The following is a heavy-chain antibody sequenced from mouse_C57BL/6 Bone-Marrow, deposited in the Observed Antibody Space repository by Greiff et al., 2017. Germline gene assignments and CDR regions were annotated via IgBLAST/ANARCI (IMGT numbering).Heavy chain of an antibody. CDR2: ISNGGGST. D-gene: IGHD1-1*01. CDR1: GFTFSDYY. CDR3: ARGGFTTVVAHGYFDV. J-gene: IGHJ1*03. V-gene: IGHV5-12*01. Sequence: EVQVVESGGGLVQPGGSLKLSCAASGFTFSDYYMYWVRQTPEKRLEWVAYISNGGGSTYYPDTVKGRFTISRDNAKNTLYLQMSRLKSEDTAMYYCARGGFTTVVAHGYFDVWGTGTTVTVSS.